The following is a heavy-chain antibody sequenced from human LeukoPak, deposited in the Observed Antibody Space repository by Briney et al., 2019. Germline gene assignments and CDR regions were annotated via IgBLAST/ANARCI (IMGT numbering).Heavy chain of an antibody. CDR1: GFTFSSYW. Sequence: GGSLRLSCAASGFTFSSYWMHWVRQAPGKGLVWVSRINSGGSSTSYADSVKGRFTISRDNAKNTLYLQMNSLRAEDTAVYYCARSAYSRGYSYGPNYYYYYYMDVWGKGTTVTISS. D-gene: IGHD5-18*01. CDR2: INSGGSST. V-gene: IGHV3-74*01. CDR3: ARSAYSRGYSYGPNYYYYYYMDV. J-gene: IGHJ6*03.